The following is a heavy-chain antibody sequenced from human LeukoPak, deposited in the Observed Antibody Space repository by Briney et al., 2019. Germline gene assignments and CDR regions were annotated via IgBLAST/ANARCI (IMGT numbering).Heavy chain of an antibody. CDR2: ISESGAKT. Sequence: GGSLRLSCAASGFTFRTFVMSWVRQAPGKGLEWVSEISESGAKTYYADSVKGRFTISRDNTKDTLFLQMNSLGAEDTAVYYCAKVSGAITFEGVIVLPDLFFDSWGQGTLVTVSS. J-gene: IGHJ4*02. D-gene: IGHD3-16*02. CDR1: GFTFRTFV. CDR3: AKVSGAITFEGVIVLPDLFFDS. V-gene: IGHV3-23*01.